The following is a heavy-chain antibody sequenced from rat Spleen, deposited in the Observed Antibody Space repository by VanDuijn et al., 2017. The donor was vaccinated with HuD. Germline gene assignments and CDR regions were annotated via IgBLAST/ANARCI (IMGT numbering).Heavy chain of an antibody. CDR1: GFSLTNNG. Sequence: QVQLKESGPGLVQPSQTLSLTCTVSGFSLTNNGVSWVRQPPGKDLEWIAAISSGGSTYYNSALKSRLSISRDTSKNQVFLKMSSLQTDDTGTYYCTRDPPGSSGVIDAWGQGASVTVSS. V-gene: IGHV2S12*01. CDR2: ISSGGST. D-gene: IGHD5-1*01. CDR3: TRDPPGSSGVIDA. J-gene: IGHJ4*01.